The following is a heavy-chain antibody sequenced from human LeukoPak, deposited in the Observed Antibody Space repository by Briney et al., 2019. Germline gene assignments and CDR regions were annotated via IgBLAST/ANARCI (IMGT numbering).Heavy chain of an antibody. CDR2: IYTSGST. J-gene: IGHJ1*01. CDR1: GGSFSGYY. D-gene: IGHD6-13*01. Sequence: SETLSLTCAVYGGSFSGYYWSWIRQPAGKGLEWIGHIYTSGSTNYNPSLKSRVTMSVDTSKNQFSLKLSSVTAADTAVYYCARTEYSSSWSSTEYFQHWGQGTLVTVSS. V-gene: IGHV4-59*10. CDR3: ARTEYSSSWSSTEYFQH.